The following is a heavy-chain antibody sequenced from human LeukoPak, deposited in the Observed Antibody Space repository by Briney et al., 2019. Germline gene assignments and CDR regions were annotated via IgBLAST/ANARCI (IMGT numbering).Heavy chain of an antibody. CDR2: TYYRFRWYN. Sequence: KPSQTLSLTCALSGDTVSDNSAVWNWIRQSPSRGLEWLGRTYYRFRWYNDYAVSVKSRVTITPDTSKNQFSLQLSSVTPEDTAVYYCMRLKDASGVAACDYWGQGTPVTVSS. J-gene: IGHJ4*02. CDR1: GDTVSDNSAV. D-gene: IGHD2-15*01. CDR3: MRLKDASGVAACDY. V-gene: IGHV6-1*01.